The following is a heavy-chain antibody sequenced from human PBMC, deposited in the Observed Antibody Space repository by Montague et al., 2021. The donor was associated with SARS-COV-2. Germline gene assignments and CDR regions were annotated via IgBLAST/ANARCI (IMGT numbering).Heavy chain of an antibody. D-gene: IGHD2-15*01. CDR3: ARALYCSGGSCYPNWFDP. V-gene: IGHV4-39*07. CDR2: IYDSGST. Sequence: SETLSLTCTVSGGSISSNNYYWDWIRQPPGKGLEWIGSIYDSGSTYYNPSLKSRVTISVDTSKNQFSLKLSSVTAADTAVYYCARALYCSGGSCYPNWFDPWGQGTLVTVSS. CDR1: GGSISSNNYY. J-gene: IGHJ5*02.